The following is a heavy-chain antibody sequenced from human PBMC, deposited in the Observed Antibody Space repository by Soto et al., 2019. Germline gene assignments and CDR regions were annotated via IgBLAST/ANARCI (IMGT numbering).Heavy chain of an antibody. Sequence: QVQLVQSGAEVKKPGSSVKVSCKASGGTFSSYAISWVRQAPGQGLEWMGGIIPIFGTANYAQKCQGRVTSTADESTSTAYMELSSLRTEDTAVYYCARGTKVRFGSSSLYYYGMDVWGQGTTVTVSS. CDR2: IIPIFGTA. CDR1: GGTFSSYA. CDR3: ARGTKVRFGSSSLYYYGMDV. D-gene: IGHD6-13*01. V-gene: IGHV1-69*01. J-gene: IGHJ6*02.